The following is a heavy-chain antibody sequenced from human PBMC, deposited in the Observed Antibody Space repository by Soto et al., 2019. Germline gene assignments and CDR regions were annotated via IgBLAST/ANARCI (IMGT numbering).Heavy chain of an antibody. CDR3: PRGMGPKLGYFQH. CDR1: GFTFSSYA. V-gene: IGHV3-23*01. CDR2: ISGSGGST. Sequence: EVQLLESGGGLVQPGGSLRLSCAASGFTFSSYAMSWVRQAPGKGLEWVSAISGSGGSTYYADSVKGRFTISRDNSKNTLYLQMNSLRAEDTAVYYCPRGMGPKLGYFQHWGQGTLVTVSS. J-gene: IGHJ1*01. D-gene: IGHD3-16*01.